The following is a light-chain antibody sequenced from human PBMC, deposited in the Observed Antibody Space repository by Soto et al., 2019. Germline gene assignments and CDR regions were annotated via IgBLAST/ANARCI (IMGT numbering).Light chain of an antibody. J-gene: IGLJ1*01. Sequence: QSALTQPSSVSGSPGQPITISCTGTSRDVGGYNYVSWYQHHPGKAPKLIIYDVSNRPSGVSIRFSGSKSDNTASLTISGLQPEDEADYHCSSYTTSNTRQTVFGTGTKVTVL. CDR1: SRDVGGYNY. CDR3: SSYTTSNTRQTV. CDR2: DVS. V-gene: IGLV2-14*03.